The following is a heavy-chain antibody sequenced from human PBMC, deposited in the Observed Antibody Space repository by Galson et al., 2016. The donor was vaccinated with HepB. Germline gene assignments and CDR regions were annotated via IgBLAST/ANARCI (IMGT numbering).Heavy chain of an antibody. V-gene: IGHV4-59*02. CDR3: ARGPTTLWTKFFDY. CDR1: GGSVSRHT. Sequence: ETLSLTCAVSGGSVSRHTWSWIRQTPGKGFEWIGYMFSTGSTNYNPSPKNRVSISVDTSKNHVSLNLTSVTAAATAVYYCARGPTTLWTKFFDYWGQGILVTASS. J-gene: IGHJ4*02. D-gene: IGHD2-15*01. CDR2: MFSTGST.